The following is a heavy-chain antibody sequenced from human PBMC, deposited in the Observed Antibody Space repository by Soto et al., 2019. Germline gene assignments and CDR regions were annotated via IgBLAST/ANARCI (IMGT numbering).Heavy chain of an antibody. Sequence: SETLSLTCSVSGASVAGGSYYWSWVRQPPGKGLEWIGYIPSRGRPFYNPSLTSRGTISADTSKNQLPLQLTSVTAADTAVYYCARDTYSGYDFGLWGQGTLVTVSS. V-gene: IGHV4-30-4*01. J-gene: IGHJ5*02. CDR1: GASVAGGSYY. CDR3: ARDTYSGYDFGL. CDR2: IPSRGRP. D-gene: IGHD5-12*01.